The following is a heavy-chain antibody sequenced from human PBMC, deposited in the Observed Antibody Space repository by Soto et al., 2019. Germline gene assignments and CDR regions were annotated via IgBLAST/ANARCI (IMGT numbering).Heavy chain of an antibody. CDR3: ARGGRLHWYFDL. CDR1: GFTFSSYW. V-gene: IGHV3-74*01. Sequence: EVQLVESGGGLVQPGGSLRLSCAASGFTFSSYWMHWVRQAPGKGLVWVSRINSDGSSTSYADSVKGRFTISRDNAKNTRYLQMNSLRAEDTAVYYCARGGRLHWYFDLWGRGTLVTVSS. J-gene: IGHJ2*01. D-gene: IGHD1-26*01. CDR2: INSDGSST.